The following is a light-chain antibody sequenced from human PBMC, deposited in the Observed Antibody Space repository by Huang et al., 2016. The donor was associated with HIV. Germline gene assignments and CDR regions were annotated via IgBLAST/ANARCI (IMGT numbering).Light chain of an antibody. CDR3: QQYNNWPPWT. J-gene: IGKJ1*01. CDR2: GAS. V-gene: IGKV3-15*01. CDR1: QSVSSN. Sequence: EIVMTQSPATLSVSPGERATLSCRASQSVSSNLAWYQQKLGQAPRLLIYGASTRATDIPARFSGSGSGTEFTLTISSLQSEEFALYYCQQYNNWPPWTFGQGTKVEIK.